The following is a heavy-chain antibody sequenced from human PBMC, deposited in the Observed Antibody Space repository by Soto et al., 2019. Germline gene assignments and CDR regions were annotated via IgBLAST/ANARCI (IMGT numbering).Heavy chain of an antibody. D-gene: IGHD2-15*01. V-gene: IGHV1-18*01. CDR2: ISAYNGNT. Sequence: ASVKVSCKASGYTFTSYGISWVRQAPGQGLEWMGWISAYNGNTNYAQKLQGRVTMSTDTSTSTAYMELRSLRSDDTAVYYCARDSGYCSGGSCLIFDYRGQGTPVTVSS. J-gene: IGHJ4*02. CDR3: ARDSGYCSGGSCLIFDY. CDR1: GYTFTSYG.